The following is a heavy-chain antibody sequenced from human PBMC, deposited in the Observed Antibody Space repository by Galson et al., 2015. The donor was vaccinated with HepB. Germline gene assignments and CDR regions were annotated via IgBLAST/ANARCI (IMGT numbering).Heavy chain of an antibody. Sequence: SLRLSCAASGFTFSSYGMHWVRQAPGKGLEWVAVISYDGSNKYYADSVKGRFTISRDNSKNTLYLQMNSLRAEDTAVYYCAKDIQLWPLMPDYWGQGTLVTVSS. V-gene: IGHV3-30*18. CDR1: GFTFSSYG. D-gene: IGHD5-18*01. CDR2: ISYDGSNK. J-gene: IGHJ4*02. CDR3: AKDIQLWPLMPDY.